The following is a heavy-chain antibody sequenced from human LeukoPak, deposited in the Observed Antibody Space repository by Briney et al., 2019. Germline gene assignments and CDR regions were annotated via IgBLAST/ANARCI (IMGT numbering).Heavy chain of an antibody. CDR2: ISAYNGNR. V-gene: IGHV1-18*01. CDR3: VRSDGSGYYPRTLDY. D-gene: IGHD3-22*01. J-gene: IGHJ4*02. Sequence: ASVKVSCKGSGYTFNSYAFSWVRQAPGQGLEWMGWISAYNGNRNYAQKLQGRVTMTTDTSTSTAYMELRSLRSDDTAVYYCVRSDGSGYYPRTLDYWGQGTLVTASS. CDR1: GYTFNSYA.